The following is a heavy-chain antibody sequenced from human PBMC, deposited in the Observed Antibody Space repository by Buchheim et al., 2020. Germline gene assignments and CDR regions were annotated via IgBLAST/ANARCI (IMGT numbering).Heavy chain of an antibody. CDR3: AKRSVGEQGNYFDY. D-gene: IGHD3-16*01. CDR2: INCGCGST. J-gene: IGHJ4*02. Sequence: EVQLLESGGGLVQPGESLRLSCASSGFTFSNFAMSWVRQAPGTGLEWVSFINCGCGSTFYADSVKGRFTISRDNSKNTLYLRMNSLRAEDTAIYYSAKRSVGEQGNYFDYWCQGT. V-gene: IGHV3-23*01. CDR1: GFTFSNFA.